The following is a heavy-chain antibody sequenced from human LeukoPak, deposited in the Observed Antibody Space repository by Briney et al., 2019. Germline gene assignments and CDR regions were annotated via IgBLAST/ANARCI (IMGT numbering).Heavy chain of an antibody. Sequence: ASVKVSCKASGYTFTSYAMHWVRQAPGQRLEWMGWINAGNGNTKYSQKFQGRVTITRDTSASTAYMELSSLRSEDTAVYYCARGIEYYDILTGYYLSDYWGQGTLVTVSS. V-gene: IGHV1-3*01. CDR3: ARGIEYYDILTGYYLSDY. J-gene: IGHJ4*02. CDR1: GYTFTSYA. CDR2: INAGNGNT. D-gene: IGHD3-9*01.